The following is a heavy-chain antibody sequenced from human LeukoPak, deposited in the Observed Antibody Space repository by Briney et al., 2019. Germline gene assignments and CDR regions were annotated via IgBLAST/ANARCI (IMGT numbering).Heavy chain of an antibody. Sequence: GESLKISCKGSGYTFTSYWIVWVRQMPGKDPEWMGMIFPGDSDTKYSPSFEGQITISADKSISSAYLQWSSLKASDTAIYYCARLRDNWEDYWGQGTLVTVSS. CDR1: GYTFTSYW. D-gene: IGHD1-20*01. J-gene: IGHJ4*02. CDR2: IFPGDSDT. V-gene: IGHV5-51*01. CDR3: ARLRDNWEDY.